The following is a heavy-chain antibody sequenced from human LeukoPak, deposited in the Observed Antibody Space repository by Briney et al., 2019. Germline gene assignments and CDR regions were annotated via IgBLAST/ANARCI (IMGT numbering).Heavy chain of an antibody. CDR2: IKRETDGGTI. Sequence: GGSLRLSCAASGFTLNNAWMSWVRQAPGKGLEWLGRIKRETDGGTIDYAAPVKDRFTISRDDSKSTVYLQMNSLRIEDTAVYYCTTHIRVTATADHWGQGTLVTVSS. V-gene: IGHV3-15*01. CDR3: TTHIRVTATADH. D-gene: IGHD2-21*02. CDR1: GFTLNNAW. J-gene: IGHJ4*02.